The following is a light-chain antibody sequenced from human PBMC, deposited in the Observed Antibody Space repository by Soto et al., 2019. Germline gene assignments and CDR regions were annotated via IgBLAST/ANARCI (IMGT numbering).Light chain of an antibody. CDR1: QSVSSN. Sequence: EIVLTQSPGTLSLSPGERATLSCRASQSVSSNYLAWYQQKPGQAPRLLIYGASTRATGIPARFSGSVSGPEFTLTISSLQSEDFAVYYCQQYNNWPKTFGQGTRWIS. J-gene: IGKJ1*01. CDR3: QQYNNWPKT. V-gene: IGKV3-15*01. CDR2: GAS.